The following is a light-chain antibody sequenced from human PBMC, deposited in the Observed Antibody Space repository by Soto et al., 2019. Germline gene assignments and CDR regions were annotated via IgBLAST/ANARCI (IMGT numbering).Light chain of an antibody. CDR2: AAS. CDR3: QQTYSGLVT. J-gene: IGKJ5*01. Sequence: DIQMTQSPSSLSASVVDRFTITFLASQSISNYLNWYQQKPGKAPKLLIYAASSLQSGVPPRFSGSESGTDFTLTISSLQPEDFATYYCQQTYSGLVTFGQGTRLEIK. CDR1: QSISNY. V-gene: IGKV1-39*01.